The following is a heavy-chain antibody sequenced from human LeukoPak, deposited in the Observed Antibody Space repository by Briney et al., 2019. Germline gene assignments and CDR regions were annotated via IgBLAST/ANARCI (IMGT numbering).Heavy chain of an antibody. D-gene: IGHD3-10*01. J-gene: IGHJ5*02. V-gene: IGHV4-4*07. CDR1: GGSISSYY. Sequence: KPSETLSLTCTVSGGSISSYYWSWIRQPAGNGLEWIGRIYTSGSTNYNPSLKSRVTMSVDTSKNQFSLKLSSVTAADTAVYYCARSIRNYYGSGRAYWFDPWGQGTLVTVSS. CDR2: IYTSGST. CDR3: ARSIRNYYGSGRAYWFDP.